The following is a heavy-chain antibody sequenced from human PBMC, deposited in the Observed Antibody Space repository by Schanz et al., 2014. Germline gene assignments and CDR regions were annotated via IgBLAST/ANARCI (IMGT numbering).Heavy chain of an antibody. D-gene: IGHD3-22*01. CDR3: ARVHHYDPSGWGYFDY. J-gene: IGHJ4*02. V-gene: IGHV3-66*01. CDR2: IYSGIGA. CDR1: GFTVSSNH. Sequence: EVQLVESGGGFVQPGGSLGLSCVVSGFTVSSNHMSWVRQAPGKGLEWVSVIYSGIGAYYADSVKDRFTLSRDNSKNTIYLQMNILRAEDTAVYYCARVHHYDPSGWGYFDYWGQGALVTVSS.